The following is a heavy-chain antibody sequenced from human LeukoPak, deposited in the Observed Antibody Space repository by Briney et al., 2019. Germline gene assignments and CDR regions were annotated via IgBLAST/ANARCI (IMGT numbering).Heavy chain of an antibody. CDR2: INHSGRT. V-gene: IGHV4-39*01. Sequence: PSQTLSLTCTVSGVSVTSDHYYWVWVRQHPGQGLEWIGEINHSGRTNYNPPLKSRVTISVDTSKNQFSLKLSSVTAADTAVYYCARKLRGRNIPPKAYFDYWGQGTLVTVSS. D-gene: IGHD2/OR15-2a*01. J-gene: IGHJ4*02. CDR3: ARKLRGRNIPPKAYFDY. CDR1: GVSVTSDHYY.